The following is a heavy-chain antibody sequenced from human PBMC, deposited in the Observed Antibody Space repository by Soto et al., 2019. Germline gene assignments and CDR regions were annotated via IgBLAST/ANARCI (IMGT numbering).Heavy chain of an antibody. CDR1: GYTFTGYF. D-gene: IGHD3-22*01. Sequence: ASVKVSCKASGYTFTGYFMHWVRQAPGQGLEWMGWISPNSGGTNYAQKFQGRVTMTRDTSISTAYMELSRLRSDDTAVYYCARSSSWVYYDSSGYYDYWGQGTLVTVSS. CDR3: ARSSSWVYYDSSGYYDY. V-gene: IGHV1-2*02. J-gene: IGHJ4*02. CDR2: ISPNSGGT.